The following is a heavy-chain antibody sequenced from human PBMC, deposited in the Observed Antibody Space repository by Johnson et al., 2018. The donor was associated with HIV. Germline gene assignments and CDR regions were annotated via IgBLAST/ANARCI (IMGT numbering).Heavy chain of an antibody. Sequence: QEKLVESGGGLVQPGRSLRLSCAASGFTFSSFALHWVRQAPGKGLEWVALISYDGSNKYYADSVKGRFTISRDNSKNTLYLQMNSLRAEDTAVYYCARARARVTFDIWGQGTMVTVSS. J-gene: IGHJ3*02. CDR1: GFTFSSFA. CDR2: ISYDGSNK. CDR3: ARARARVTFDI. V-gene: IGHV3-30*14. D-gene: IGHD2-21*01.